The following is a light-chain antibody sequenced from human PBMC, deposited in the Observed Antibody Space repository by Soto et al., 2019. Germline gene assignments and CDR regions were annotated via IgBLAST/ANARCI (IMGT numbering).Light chain of an antibody. CDR3: MQALQTPYT. CDR2: LGS. CDR1: QSLLHSNGYNY. V-gene: IGKV2-28*01. J-gene: IGKJ2*01. Sequence: DIVMTQSPLSLPVTPGEPASISCRSSQSLLHSNGYNYLDWYLQKPGQSPQLLIYLGSNRASGVPDRCSGSGSGTDFTLKISRVEAAHVGVYYSMQALQTPYTFGQGTKLEIK.